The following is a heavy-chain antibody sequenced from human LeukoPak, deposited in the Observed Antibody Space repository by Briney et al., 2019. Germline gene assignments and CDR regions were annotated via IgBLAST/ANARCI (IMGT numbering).Heavy chain of an antibody. CDR1: GGSLSSSSYY. D-gene: IGHD6-13*01. CDR3: ASTPEYSSSWYTPY. CDR2: IYYSGST. V-gene: IGHV4-39*01. J-gene: IGHJ4*02. Sequence: PSETLSLTCTVSGGSLSSSSYYWGWIRQPPGKGLEWIGSIYYSGSTYYNPSLKSRVTISVDTSKNQFSLKLSSVTAADTAVYYCASTPEYSSSWYTPYWGQGTLVTVSS.